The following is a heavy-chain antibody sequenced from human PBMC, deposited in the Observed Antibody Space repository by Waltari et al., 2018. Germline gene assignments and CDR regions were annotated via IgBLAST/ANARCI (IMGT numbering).Heavy chain of an antibody. CDR1: GFGVRVNY. CDR2: RHAGGRT. D-gene: IGHD1-26*01. CDR3: ARAGLGSSLEWQRVFDL. J-gene: IGHJ4*01. Sequence: EVQLVESGGGLIQPGGSLRLSCEASGFGVRVNYMSWVRQAPGKGLEWASARHAGGRTYYADSVNGRFTISRDDSRNTIFLHLTSLRAEDTALYFCARAGLGSSLEWQRVFDLWGQGTRVTVSS. V-gene: IGHV3-53*01.